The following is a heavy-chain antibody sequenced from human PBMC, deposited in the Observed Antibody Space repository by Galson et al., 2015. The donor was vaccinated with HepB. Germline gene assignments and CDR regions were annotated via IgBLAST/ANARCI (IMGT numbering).Heavy chain of an antibody. D-gene: IGHD2-8*02. CDR2: IWYDGSNK. Sequence: SLRLSCAASGFTFSSYGMHWVRQAPGKGLEWVAVIWYDGSNKYYADSVKGRFTISRDNSKNTLYLQMNSLRAEDTAVYYCAKDLGVLVVVGYYGMDVWGQGTTVTVSS. J-gene: IGHJ6*02. CDR1: GFTFSSYG. CDR3: AKDLGVLVVVGYYGMDV. V-gene: IGHV3-30*18.